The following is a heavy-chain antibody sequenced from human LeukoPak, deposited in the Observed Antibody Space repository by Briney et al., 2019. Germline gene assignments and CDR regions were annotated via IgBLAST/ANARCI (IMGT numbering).Heavy chain of an antibody. CDR3: ARDPPYSFGAFDI. CDR1: VESFSGYY. V-gene: IGHV4-34*01. CDR2: INHSGST. J-gene: IGHJ3*02. D-gene: IGHD1-26*01. Sequence: TASETLSLTCAVYVESFSGYYWSWVRQPPGKGLEWIGEINHSGSTNYNPSLKSRVTILADTSKNQLSLKLSSVTAADTAVYYCARDPPYSFGAFDIWGQGTMVTVSS.